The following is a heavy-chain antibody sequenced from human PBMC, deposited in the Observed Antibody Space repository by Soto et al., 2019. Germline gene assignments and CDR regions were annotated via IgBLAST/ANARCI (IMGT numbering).Heavy chain of an antibody. CDR2: ISYDGSNK. CDR3: ARDRGRFLEWLFCDY. V-gene: IGHV3-30-3*01. CDR1: GFTFSSYA. D-gene: IGHD3-3*01. Sequence: QVQLVESGGGVVQPGRSLRLSCAASGFTFSSYAMHWVRQAPGKGLEWVAVISYDGSNKYYADSVKGRFTISRDNSKNTLYLQMNSLRAEDTAVYYGARDRGRFLEWLFCDYWGQGTLVTVSS. J-gene: IGHJ4*02.